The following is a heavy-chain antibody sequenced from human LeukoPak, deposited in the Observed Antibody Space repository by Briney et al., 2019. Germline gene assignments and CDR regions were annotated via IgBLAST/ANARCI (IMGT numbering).Heavy chain of an antibody. J-gene: IGHJ4*02. Sequence: RAGGSLRLSCAVSGLTFSSSWMDWVRQAPGEGLEWVASINPDGNKKYSADSVKGRFTISRDNAENSLYLQMNSLRVEDTAFYYCARDLAYSRLDYWGQGMLVTVSS. CDR2: INPDGNKK. CDR1: GLTFSSSW. V-gene: IGHV3-7*01. D-gene: IGHD5-18*01. CDR3: ARDLAYSRLDY.